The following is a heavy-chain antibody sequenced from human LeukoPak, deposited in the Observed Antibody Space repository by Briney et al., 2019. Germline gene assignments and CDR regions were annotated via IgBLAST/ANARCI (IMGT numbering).Heavy chain of an antibody. CDR3: ARGGGGNSDFLTPYTGASLSFDY. J-gene: IGHJ4*02. Sequence: PGGSLRLSCVASGFILRSYAMSWVRQAPGKGLQWVTSLGISGDYAWYAGSVKGRFTISRDSSKNTLYLQMNYLGADDTAVYYCARGGGGNSDFLTPYTGASLSFDYWGQGALVTVSS. D-gene: IGHD3-9*01. CDR2: LGISGDYA. CDR1: GFILRSYA. V-gene: IGHV3-23*01.